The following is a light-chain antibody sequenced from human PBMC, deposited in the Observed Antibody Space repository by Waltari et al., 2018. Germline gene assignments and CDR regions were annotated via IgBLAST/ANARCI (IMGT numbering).Light chain of an antibody. CDR1: QGVSSY. V-gene: IGKV3-11*01. Sequence: EIVLTQSPATLSLSPGERATLSCRASQGVSSYLAWYQQIPGQAPRLLIFDASKRATGIPARFSGSGSGTDFTLTISYLEPEDSAVYYCQQRSNWPPEVTFGQGTRLEIK. CDR2: DAS. CDR3: QQRSNWPPEVT. J-gene: IGKJ5*01.